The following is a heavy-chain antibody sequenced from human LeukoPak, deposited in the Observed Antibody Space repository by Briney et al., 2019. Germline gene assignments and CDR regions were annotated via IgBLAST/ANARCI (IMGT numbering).Heavy chain of an antibody. Sequence: QPGGSLRLXCAASGFTFSSYGMHWVRQAPGKGLEWVAVIWYDGSNKYYADSVKGRFTISRDNSKNTLYLQMNSLRAEDTAVYYCAKDLSRSYYYDPDAFDIWGQGTMVTVSS. D-gene: IGHD3-22*01. CDR3: AKDLSRSYYYDPDAFDI. CDR2: IWYDGSNK. J-gene: IGHJ3*02. CDR1: GFTFSSYG. V-gene: IGHV3-33*06.